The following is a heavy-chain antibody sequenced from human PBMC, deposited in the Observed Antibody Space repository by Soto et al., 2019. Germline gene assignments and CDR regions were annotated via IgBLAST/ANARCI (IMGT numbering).Heavy chain of an antibody. D-gene: IGHD4-17*01. CDR2: ILNDASGH. V-gene: IGHV3-33*01. J-gene: IGHJ4*02. CDR3: AREEDYPDYGFDY. Sequence: QVQLVESGGGVVQPGTSLRLSCAASGFTFSRHGMHWVRQTPGKGLEWLAVILNDASGHWYADSVKGRFTISRDNFENTLYLQMNGLRLEDTAMYYYAREEDYPDYGFDYWGQGTLVTVSS. CDR1: GFTFSRHG.